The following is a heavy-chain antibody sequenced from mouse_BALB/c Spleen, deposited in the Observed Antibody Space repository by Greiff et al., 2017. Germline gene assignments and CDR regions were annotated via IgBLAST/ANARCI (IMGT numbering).Heavy chain of an antibody. J-gene: IGHJ4*01. V-gene: IGHV2-2*02. Sequence: VQLVESGPGLVQPSQSLSITCTVSGFSLTSYGVHWVRQSPGKGLEWLGVIWSGGSTDYNAAFISRLSISKDNSKSQVFFKMNSLQANDTAIYYCARRDWDRAMDYWGQGTSVTVSS. CDR3: ARRDWDRAMDY. CDR1: GFSLTSYG. D-gene: IGHD4-1*01. CDR2: IWSGGST.